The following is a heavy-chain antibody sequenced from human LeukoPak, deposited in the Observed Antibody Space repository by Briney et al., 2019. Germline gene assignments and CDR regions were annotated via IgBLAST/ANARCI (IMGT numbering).Heavy chain of an antibody. D-gene: IGHD1-26*01. J-gene: IGHJ3*02. CDR2: IYYSGST. Sequence: SETLSLTCTVSGGSISSYYWSCIRQPPGKGLELIGYIYYSGSTNYNPSLKSPVTISVDTSKHQFSLKLSSFTPADTAVYYRARVGRLYDAFDIWGQGTMVTVSS. CDR3: ARVGRLYDAFDI. V-gene: IGHV4-59*01. CDR1: GGSISSYY.